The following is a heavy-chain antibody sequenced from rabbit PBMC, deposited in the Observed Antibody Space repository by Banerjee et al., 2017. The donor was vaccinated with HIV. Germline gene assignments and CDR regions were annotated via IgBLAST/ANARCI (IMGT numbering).Heavy chain of an antibody. J-gene: IGHJ3*01. CDR1: GFDFSSDYY. CDR2: IYNGDGST. V-gene: IGHV1S40*01. Sequence: QSLEESGGDLVKPGASLTLTCTASGFDFSSDYYMCWVRQAPGKGPEWIACIYNGDGSTYYASWAKGRFTISKTSSTTVTLQMTSLTAADTATYFCARDYGGTLNLWGQGTLVTVS. CDR3: ARDYGGTLNL. D-gene: IGHD4-2*01.